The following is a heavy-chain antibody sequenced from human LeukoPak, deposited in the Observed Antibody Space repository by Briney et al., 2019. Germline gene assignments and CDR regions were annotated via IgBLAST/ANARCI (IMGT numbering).Heavy chain of an antibody. D-gene: IGHD1-14*01. J-gene: IGHJ6*02. CDR1: GFTFSSYA. CDR3: ARTTRPLYYYYGMDV. Sequence: GGSLRLSCAASGFTFSSYAMHWVRQAPGKGLEWVAVISYDGSNKYYADSVKGRFTISRDNSKNTLHLQMNSLRAEDTAVYYCARTTRPLYYYYGMDVWGQGTTVTVSS. CDR2: ISYDGSNK. V-gene: IGHV3-30-3*01.